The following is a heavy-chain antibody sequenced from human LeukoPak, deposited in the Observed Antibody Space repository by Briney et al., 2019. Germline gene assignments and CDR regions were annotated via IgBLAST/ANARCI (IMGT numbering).Heavy chain of an antibody. CDR3: ARDAYGDYYFDY. V-gene: IGHV3-21*01. J-gene: IGHJ4*02. CDR2: ISGSSSYI. D-gene: IGHD4-17*01. Sequence: PGGSLRLSCAASGYTFSRYTMNWVRQAPGKGLEWVSSISGSSSYIYYADSVKGGFTISRDNAKNSLYLQMNSLGAEDTAVYYCARDAYGDYYFDYWGQGTLVTVSS. CDR1: GYTFSRYT.